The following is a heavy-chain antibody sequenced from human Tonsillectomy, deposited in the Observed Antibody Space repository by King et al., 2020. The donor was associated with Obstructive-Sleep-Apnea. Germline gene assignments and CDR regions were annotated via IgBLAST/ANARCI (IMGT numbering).Heavy chain of an antibody. Sequence: EVQLVESGGGLVQPGRSLRLSCAASGFTFDDYAMHWVRQAPGKGLEWVSGISWNSGSIGYADSLKGRFTISRDNAKNSLYLQMNSLRAEDTALYYCAKDFRWSGSYPYYFDYWGQGTLVTVSS. CDR1: GFTFDDYA. D-gene: IGHD1-26*01. J-gene: IGHJ4*02. CDR2: ISWNSGSI. CDR3: AKDFRWSGSYPYYFDY. V-gene: IGHV3-9*01.